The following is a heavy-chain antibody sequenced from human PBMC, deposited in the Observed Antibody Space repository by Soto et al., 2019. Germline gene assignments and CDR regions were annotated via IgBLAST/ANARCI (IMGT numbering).Heavy chain of an antibody. V-gene: IGHV3-23*01. D-gene: IGHD3-9*01. CDR1: GFTFSTYP. CDR3: AKEYYDIFTVDY. J-gene: IGHJ4*02. Sequence: GGSLRLSCAASGFTFSTYPMIWVRQAPGKGLEWVSAISATGKSTEYADSVKGRFTISRDSSKNTLYLQMNSLRADDTAVYYCAKEYYDIFTVDYWGQGTLVTVSS. CDR2: ISATGKST.